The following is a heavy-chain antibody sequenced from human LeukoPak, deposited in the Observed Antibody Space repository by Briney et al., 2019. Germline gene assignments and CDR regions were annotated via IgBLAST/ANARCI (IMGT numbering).Heavy chain of an antibody. J-gene: IGHJ4*02. CDR1: GFTFKNYA. CDR2: ISGGGGGT. V-gene: IGHV3-23*01. D-gene: IGHD3-16*01. CDR3: AKDTFDEEGLDY. Sequence: GGSLRLSCAASGFTFKNYAMSWVRQAPGRGLEWVSTISGGGGGTYYAGSVKGRFTISRDNSRASLSLQMSSLRVEDTAIYYCAKDTFDEEGLDYWSRGTLVTVSS.